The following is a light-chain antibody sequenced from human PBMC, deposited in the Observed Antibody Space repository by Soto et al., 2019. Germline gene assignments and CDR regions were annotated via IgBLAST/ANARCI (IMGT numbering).Light chain of an antibody. CDR1: KSVSSN. V-gene: IGKV3-15*01. Sequence: EIVMTQSPVTLSVSPGERATLSCRASKSVSSNLAWYQQKPGQAPRLLIYGASTRATGIPARFSGGGSGTEFTLTISSLESEDFAVYYCQQYNNWPPWAFGPGTKVEIK. CDR2: GAS. CDR3: QQYNNWPPWA. J-gene: IGKJ1*01.